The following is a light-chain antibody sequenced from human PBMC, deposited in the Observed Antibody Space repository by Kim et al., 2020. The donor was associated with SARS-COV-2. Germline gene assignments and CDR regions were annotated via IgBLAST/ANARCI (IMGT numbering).Light chain of an antibody. CDR2: DAT. J-gene: IGKJ3*01. V-gene: IGKV1-9*01. CDR3: QQLNSFPPV. CDR1: QGISSY. Sequence: ASVGDRLTITCRASQGISSYLAWYQQIPGKAPNLLIYDATTLQSGVPSRFSGGGSGTDFTLTISSLQPEDFATYYCQQLNSFPPVFGPGTKVDIK.